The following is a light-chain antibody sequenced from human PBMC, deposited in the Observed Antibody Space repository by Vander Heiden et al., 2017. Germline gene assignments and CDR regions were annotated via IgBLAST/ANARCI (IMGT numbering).Light chain of an antibody. Sequence: TVMPQTPLSLYVTLGQPDSMYCKSSQSLLHTDGKTFLYWYLQKPGPPPQLLIYEASNRFSGVPDRFSGSGSGTYFTLKISRLEADDVGIYHCMQSVQFPLTFGRGTMVEIK. V-gene: IGKV2D-29*01. CDR3: MQSVQFPLT. J-gene: IGKJ4*01. CDR1: QSLLHTDGKTF. CDR2: EAS.